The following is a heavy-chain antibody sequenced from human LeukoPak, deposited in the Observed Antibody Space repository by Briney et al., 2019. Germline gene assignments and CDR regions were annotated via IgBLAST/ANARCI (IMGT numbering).Heavy chain of an antibody. J-gene: IGHJ4*02. V-gene: IGHV1-18*01. CDR1: GYTFTSYG. D-gene: IGHD3-3*01. CDR2: ISAYNGNT. Sequence: GASVKVSCKASGYTFTSYGISWVRQAPGQGLEWMGWISAYNGNTNYAQKLQGRVTMTTDASTSTAYMELRSLRSDDTAMYYCARQPMSDFWSGYSAYHDYWGQGTLVTVSS. CDR3: ARQPMSDFWSGYSAYHDY.